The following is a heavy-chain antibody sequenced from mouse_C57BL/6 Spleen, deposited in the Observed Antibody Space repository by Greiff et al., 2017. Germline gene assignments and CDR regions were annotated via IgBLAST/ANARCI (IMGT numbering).Heavy chain of an antibody. J-gene: IGHJ3*01. D-gene: IGHD2-4*01. CDR3: ARHNDYDEGPFAY. CDR2: ISNLAYSI. V-gene: IGHV5-15*01. Sequence: EVQLVESGGGLVQPGGSLKLSCAASGFTFSDYGMAWVRQSPRKGPEWVAFISNLAYSIYYADTVTGRFTISRENAKNTLYLEMSSLRSEDTAMYYCARHNDYDEGPFAYWGQGTLVTVSA. CDR1: GFTFSDYG.